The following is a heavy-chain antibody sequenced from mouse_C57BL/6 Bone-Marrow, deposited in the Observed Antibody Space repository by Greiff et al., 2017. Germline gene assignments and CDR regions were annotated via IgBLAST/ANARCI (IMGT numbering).Heavy chain of an antibody. V-gene: IGHV1-56*01. CDR3: ARGQLRLLTWFAY. Sequence: VQLQQSGPELVRPGASVKISCKAPGYTFTSHWMQWVRQRPGPGLAWIGEIFPGSGRTYSNEKFKGQATLTVNTSTSTAYMQLSSLTSEDSAVYFCARGQLRLLTWFAYWGQGTLVTVSA. D-gene: IGHD3-2*02. CDR2: IFPGSGRT. CDR1: GYTFTSHW. J-gene: IGHJ3*01.